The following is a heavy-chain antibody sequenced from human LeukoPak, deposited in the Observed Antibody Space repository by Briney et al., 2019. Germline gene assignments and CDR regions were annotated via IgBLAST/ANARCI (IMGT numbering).Heavy chain of an antibody. CDR3: AKDFYLWVDFFDH. J-gene: IGHJ4*02. V-gene: IGHV3-7*01. CDR1: GFTFSSSW. CDR2: IKQDGSET. Sequence: GGSLRLSCAASGFTFSSSWMSWVRQAPGKGLEWVANIKQDGSETLYVESVKGRFTISRDNAKNSLYLQMNSLRAEDTAVYYCAKDFYLWVDFFDHWGQGTLVTVSS. D-gene: IGHD3-10*01.